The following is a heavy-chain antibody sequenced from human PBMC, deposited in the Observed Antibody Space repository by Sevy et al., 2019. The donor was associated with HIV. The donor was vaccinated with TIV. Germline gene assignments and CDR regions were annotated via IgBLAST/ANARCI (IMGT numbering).Heavy chain of an antibody. D-gene: IGHD3-10*01. CDR1: GFTFNNYA. V-gene: IGHV3-23*01. J-gene: IGHJ2*01. CDR2: ISGSGGSI. Sequence: GGSLRLSCAASGFTFNNYALSRVRQAPGKGLEWVSAISGSGGSIYFADSVRGRFTISRFNSRETLELQMNGLRVEDTAVYYCAKALSGSARNWYFDLWGRGTLVTVSS. CDR3: AKALSGSARNWYFDL.